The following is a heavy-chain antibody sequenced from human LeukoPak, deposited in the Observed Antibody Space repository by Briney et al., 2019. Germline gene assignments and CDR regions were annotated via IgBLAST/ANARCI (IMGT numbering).Heavy chain of an antibody. V-gene: IGHV3-48*04. D-gene: IGHD6-13*01. J-gene: IGHJ3*02. CDR3: ARGADSNNWYADRPFDI. CDR2: ISSNSYAS. CDR1: GFTVSSFS. Sequence: GGSLRLSCAASGFTVSSFSMNWVRQAPGKGLEWVSYISSNSYASFYADSVKGRFTISRDTAQDSLYLQMNSLRAKDTAVYYCARGADSNNWYADRPFDIWGQGTMVTVSS.